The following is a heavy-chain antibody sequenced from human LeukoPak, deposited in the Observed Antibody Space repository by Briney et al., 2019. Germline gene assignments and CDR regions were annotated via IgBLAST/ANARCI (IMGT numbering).Heavy chain of an antibody. CDR2: ISTSSSYI. V-gene: IGHV3-21*01. D-gene: IGHD5-12*01. J-gene: IGHJ6*03. Sequence: GGSLRLSCAAPGFTFSSYSMNWVRQAPGKGLEWVSTISTSSSYIYYADSVKGRFTISRDNAKNSLYLQMNSLRAEDTAVYYCARGDSGYDLGYYYYYMDVWGKGTTVTVSS. CDR3: ARGDSGYDLGYYYYYMDV. CDR1: GFTFSSYS.